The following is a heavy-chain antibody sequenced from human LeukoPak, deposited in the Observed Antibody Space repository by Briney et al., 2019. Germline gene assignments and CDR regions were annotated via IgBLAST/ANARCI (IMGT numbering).Heavy chain of an antibody. CDR1: GGSITGYY. D-gene: IGHD6-19*01. V-gene: IGHV4-59*08. J-gene: IGHJ3*01. Sequence: SETLSLTCTVSGGSITGYYWSWIRQPPGKGLEGIGYVFYSGNTLYNPSLTSRVTISVDTSKTQFSLKLTSVTAADTAVYYCARHISVSYDAFDLWGRGTMVTVSS. CDR3: ARHISVSYDAFDL. CDR2: VFYSGNT.